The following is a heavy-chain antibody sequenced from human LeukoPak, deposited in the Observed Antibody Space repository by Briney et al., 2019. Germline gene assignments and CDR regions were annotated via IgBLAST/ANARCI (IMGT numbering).Heavy chain of an antibody. D-gene: IGHD6-13*01. CDR2: ILWNGGST. J-gene: IGHJ4*02. CDR3: ARGASRAAAGTKFDY. Sequence: PGGSLRLSCAASGFTFDDYDMSWVRRAPGKGLEWVSGILWNGGSTGYADSVKGRFTISRDNAKNSLYLQMNSLRAEDTALYYCARGASRAAAGTKFDYWGQGTLVTVSS. V-gene: IGHV3-20*04. CDR1: GFTFDDYD.